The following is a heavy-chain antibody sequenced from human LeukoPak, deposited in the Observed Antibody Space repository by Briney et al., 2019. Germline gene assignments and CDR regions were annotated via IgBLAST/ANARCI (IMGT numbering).Heavy chain of an antibody. Sequence: PSETLSLTCAVYGGSFSGYYWSWIRQPPGKGLEWIGEINHSGSTNYNPSLKSRVTISVDTSKNQFSLKLSSVTAADTAVYYCARDHYYDSRLDYWGQGTLVTVSS. V-gene: IGHV4-34*01. CDR1: GGSFSGYY. CDR2: INHSGST. CDR3: ARDHYYDSRLDY. J-gene: IGHJ4*02. D-gene: IGHD3-22*01.